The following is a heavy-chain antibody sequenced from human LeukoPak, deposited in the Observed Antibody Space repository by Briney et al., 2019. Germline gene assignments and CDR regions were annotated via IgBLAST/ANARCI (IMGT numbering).Heavy chain of an antibody. D-gene: IGHD4-17*01. V-gene: IGHV7-4-1*02. CDR2: INTNTGNP. J-gene: IGHJ5*02. CDR3: ARGSKPYGDYFSFDP. Sequence: ASVKVSCKASGYTFTSYAMNWVRQAPGQGLEWMGWINTNTGNPTYAQGFTGRFVFSLDTSVSTAYLQISSLKAEDTAVYYCARGSKPYGDYFSFDPWGQGTLVTVPS. CDR1: GYTFTSYA.